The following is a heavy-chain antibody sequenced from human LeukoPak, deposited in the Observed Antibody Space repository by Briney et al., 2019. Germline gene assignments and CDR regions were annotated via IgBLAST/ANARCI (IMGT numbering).Heavy chain of an antibody. J-gene: IGHJ3*02. CDR3: ARVSPMEDYGDGLHAFDI. CDR1: GYTFTSYY. CDR2: INPSGGST. V-gene: IGHV1-46*01. D-gene: IGHD4-17*01. Sequence: ASVKVSCKASGYTFTSYYMHWVRQAPGQGLEWMGIINPSGGSTSYAQKFQGRVTMTRDMSTSTVYMELSSLRSEDTAVYYCARVSPMEDYGDGLHAFDIWGQGTMVTVSS.